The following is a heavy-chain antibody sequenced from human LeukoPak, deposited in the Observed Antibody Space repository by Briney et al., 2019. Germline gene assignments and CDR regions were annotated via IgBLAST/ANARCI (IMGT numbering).Heavy chain of an antibody. Sequence: PGGSLRLSCAASGFTFSGSAMHWVRQASGKGLEWVGRIRSKANSYATAYAASVKGRFTISRDDSKSTAYLQMNSLKTEDTAVYYCTRPTVSIDYWGQGTLVTVSS. CDR2: IRSKANSYAT. V-gene: IGHV3-73*01. D-gene: IGHD4-11*01. J-gene: IGHJ4*02. CDR1: GFTFSGSA. CDR3: TRPTVSIDY.